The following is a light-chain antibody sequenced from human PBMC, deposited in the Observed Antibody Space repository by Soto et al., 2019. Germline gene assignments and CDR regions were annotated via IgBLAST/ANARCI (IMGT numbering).Light chain of an antibody. CDR2: GAS. CDR1: QSVGSG. J-gene: IGKJ2*01. CDR3: QQYNNWPPYT. V-gene: IGKV3-15*01. Sequence: EIVMTQSPATLSVSPGEGATLSCRASQSVGSGLSWYQQKPDQAPRLLIYGASTRATGIPARFSGSGSGTEFTLTISSLQSEDYAVYYCQQYNNWPPYTFCQGTKVDIK.